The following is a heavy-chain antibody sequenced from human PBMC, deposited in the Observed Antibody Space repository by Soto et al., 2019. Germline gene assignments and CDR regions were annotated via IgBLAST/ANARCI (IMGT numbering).Heavy chain of an antibody. CDR3: AKEAQLAPFDY. J-gene: IGHJ4*02. V-gene: IGHV3-30*18. CDR1: GFTFSSYG. CDR2: ISYDGSNK. Sequence: PGGSLRLSCAASGFTFSSYGMHWVRQAPGKGLEWVAVISYDGSNKYYADSVKGRFTISRDNSKNTLYLQMNSLRAEDTAVYYCAKEAQLAPFDYWGQGTLVTVSS. D-gene: IGHD6-6*01.